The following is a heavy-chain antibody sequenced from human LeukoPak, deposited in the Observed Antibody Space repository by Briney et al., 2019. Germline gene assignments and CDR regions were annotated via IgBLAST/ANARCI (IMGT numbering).Heavy chain of an antibody. CDR2: ISGSSSTI. CDR3: WTYDSGGYASH. V-gene: IGHV3-48*01. D-gene: IGHD3-22*01. Sequence: PGGSLRLSCAASGFTFNNYSMNWVRQAPGKGLEWVSYISGSSSTIYYADSVKGRFTISRDNVKNSLYLQMNSLRAEDTAVYYCWTYDSGGYASHWGQGTLVTVSS. CDR1: GFTFNNYS. J-gene: IGHJ4*02.